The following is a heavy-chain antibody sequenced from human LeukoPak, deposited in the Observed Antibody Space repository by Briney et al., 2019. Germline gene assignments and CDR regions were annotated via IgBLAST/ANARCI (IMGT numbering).Heavy chain of an antibody. V-gene: IGHV3-74*01. Sequence: PGGSLRLSCAASGFTFSSYWMHWVRQAPGKGLVWVSRINSDGSSTSYADSVKGRFTISRDNAKNTLYLQMNSLRAEDTAVYYCARGGVEAGTTRLASAFSGNYYYYYGMDVWGQGTTVTVSS. CDR3: ARGGVEAGTTRLASAFSGNYYYYYGMDV. CDR1: GFTFSSYW. CDR2: INSDGSST. J-gene: IGHJ6*02. D-gene: IGHD1-7*01.